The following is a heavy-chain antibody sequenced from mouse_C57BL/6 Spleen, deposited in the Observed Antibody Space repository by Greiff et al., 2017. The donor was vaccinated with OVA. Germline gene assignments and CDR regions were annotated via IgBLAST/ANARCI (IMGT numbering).Heavy chain of an antibody. CDR3: ARLEGWYFDV. Sequence: QVQLQQSGPELVKPGASVKISCKASGYSFTSYYIHWVKQRPGQGLEWIGWIYPGSGNTKYNEKFKGKATLTADTSSSTAYMQLSSLTSEDSAVYYCARLEGWYFDVWGTGTTVTVSS. CDR1: GYSFTSYY. V-gene: IGHV1-66*01. CDR2: IYPGSGNT. J-gene: IGHJ1*03.